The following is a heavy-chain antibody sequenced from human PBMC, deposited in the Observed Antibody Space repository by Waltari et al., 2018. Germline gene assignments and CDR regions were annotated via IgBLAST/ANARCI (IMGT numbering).Heavy chain of an antibody. V-gene: IGHV4-38-2*01. CDR2: IYHSGST. CDR1: GYSISSGYY. J-gene: IGHJ1*01. D-gene: IGHD2-21*01. Sequence: QVQLQESGPGLVKPSETLSLTCAVSGYSISSGYYWGWIRQPPGTGLGWIGSIYHSGSTYYNPSLKSRVTISVDTSKNQFSLKLSSVTAADTAVYYCARQINHIVVVIAYSPAEYFQHWGQGTLVTVSS. CDR3: ARQINHIVVVIAYSPAEYFQH.